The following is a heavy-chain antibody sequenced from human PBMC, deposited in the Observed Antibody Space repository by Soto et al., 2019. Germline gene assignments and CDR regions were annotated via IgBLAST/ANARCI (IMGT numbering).Heavy chain of an antibody. CDR1: GGSISSYY. J-gene: IGHJ4*02. CDR3: ARATIELLWFGESKRYYFDY. Sequence: PSETLSLTCTVSGGSISSYYWSWIRQPPGKGLEWIGYIYYSGSTNYNPSLKSRVTISVDTSKNQFSLKLSSVTAADTAVYYCARATIELLWFGESKRYYFDYWGQGTLVTVSS. D-gene: IGHD3-10*01. CDR2: IYYSGST. V-gene: IGHV4-59*08.